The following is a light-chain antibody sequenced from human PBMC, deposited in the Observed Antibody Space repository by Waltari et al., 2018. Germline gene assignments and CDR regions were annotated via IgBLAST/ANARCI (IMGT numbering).Light chain of an antibody. Sequence: SYELRQPPSVSVSPGQTANITCSGDKLGDQYVSWYQQKPGQSPVMVLYQDDKRPSGVSERFSGSNSGNTATLTISGTQAMDEADYFCQAWDSSTAVFGGGAKLTVL. J-gene: IGLJ2*01. CDR2: QDD. CDR3: QAWDSSTAV. CDR1: KLGDQY. V-gene: IGLV3-1*01.